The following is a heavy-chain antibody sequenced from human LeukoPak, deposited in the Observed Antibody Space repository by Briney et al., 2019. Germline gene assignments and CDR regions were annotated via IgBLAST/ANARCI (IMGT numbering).Heavy chain of an antibody. V-gene: IGHV4-4*08. D-gene: IGHD6-19*01. CDR1: GGSINSHY. CDR2: IYSTGKN. J-gene: IGHJ4*02. Sequence: PSETLSLTCAVSGGSINSHYWGWVRQPPGKGMQWIGDIYSTGKNNYNPSLKSRVTISLDKSKSHLSLNLTSVLAADTAIYYCVRRDTGWNYFDSWGQGILVTVSS. CDR3: VRRDTGWNYFDS.